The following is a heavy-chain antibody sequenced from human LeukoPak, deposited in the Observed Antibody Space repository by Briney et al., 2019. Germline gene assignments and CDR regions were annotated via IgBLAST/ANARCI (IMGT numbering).Heavy chain of an antibody. Sequence: SVKVSCKASGGTFSSYAISWVRQAPGQGLEWMGGIIPIFGTANYAQKFQGRVTITTDESTSTAYMELRSLRSDDTAVYYCARSPYYDFWSGTRAGSYFDYWGQGTLVTVSS. CDR3: ARSPYYDFWSGTRAGSYFDY. V-gene: IGHV1-69*05. J-gene: IGHJ4*02. CDR2: IIPIFGTA. D-gene: IGHD3-3*01. CDR1: GGTFSSYA.